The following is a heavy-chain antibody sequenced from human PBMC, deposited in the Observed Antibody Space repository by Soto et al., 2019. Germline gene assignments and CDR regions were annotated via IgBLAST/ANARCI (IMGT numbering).Heavy chain of an antibody. CDR2: IIPIFGTA. D-gene: IGHD5-18*01. J-gene: IGHJ6*02. CDR1: GGTFSSYA. Sequence: SVKVSCKASGGTFSSYAISWVRQAPGQGLERMGGIIPIFGTANYAQKFQGRVTITADKSTSTAYMELSSLRSEDTAVYYCARESGYSYGWGYYYYGMDVWGQGTTVTVSS. V-gene: IGHV1-69*06. CDR3: ARESGYSYGWGYYYYGMDV.